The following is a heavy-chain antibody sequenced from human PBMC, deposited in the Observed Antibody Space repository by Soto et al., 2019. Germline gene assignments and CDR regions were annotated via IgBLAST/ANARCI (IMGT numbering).Heavy chain of an antibody. CDR3: AKGALGGYDLYGMDV. CDR2: ISGSGGST. CDR1: GFTFSSYA. V-gene: IGHV3-23*01. J-gene: IGHJ6*02. D-gene: IGHD5-12*01. Sequence: EVQLLESGGGLVQPGGSLRLSCAASGFTFSSYAMTWVRQAPGKGLEWVSAISGSGGSTYYADSVKGRFTISRDNSKNTLYLPMTSLRAEDTAVYYCAKGALGGYDLYGMDVWGQGTTVTVSS.